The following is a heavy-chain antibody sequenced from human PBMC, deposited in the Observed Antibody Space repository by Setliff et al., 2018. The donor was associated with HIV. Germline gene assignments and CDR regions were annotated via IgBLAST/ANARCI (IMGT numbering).Heavy chain of an antibody. J-gene: IGHJ6*03. CDR1: GYTFTGHY. V-gene: IGHV1-2*02. Sequence: ASVKVSCKASGYTFTGHYMHWVRQAPGQGLEWMGWINPNNGASNYAQRFQGRVTMTRDTSISTAYMELSRLRSDDTAVYYCAKDHGPRDSNFWIDPLYMDVWGKGTTVTVSS. D-gene: IGHD3-3*01. CDR2: INPNNGAS. CDR3: AKDHGPRDSNFWIDPLYMDV.